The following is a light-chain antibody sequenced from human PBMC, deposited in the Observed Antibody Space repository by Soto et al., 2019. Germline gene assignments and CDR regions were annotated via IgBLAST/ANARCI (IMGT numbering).Light chain of an antibody. J-gene: IGKJ4*01. Sequence: DIQMTQSPSSLSASVGDRATITCQASQDISNYLNGYQQKPGKAPKLLIYDASNLETEVPSRFSGSRSRIDFTNTISSLQPEDIATYYCQQYDNLPPLTFGGGTKVDIK. V-gene: IGKV1-33*01. CDR1: QDISNY. CDR2: DAS. CDR3: QQYDNLPPLT.